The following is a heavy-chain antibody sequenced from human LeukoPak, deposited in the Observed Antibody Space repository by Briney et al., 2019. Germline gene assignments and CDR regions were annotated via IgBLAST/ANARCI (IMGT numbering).Heavy chain of an antibody. CDR1: GFTFSSYG. V-gene: IGHV3-23*01. Sequence: PGGSLRLSCAASGFTFSSYGMSWVRQAPGKGLEWVSAISGSGGSTYYADSVKGRFTISRDNSKNTLYLQMNSLRAEDTAVYYCAVLRYFDWPTNWFDPWGQGTLVTVSS. J-gene: IGHJ5*02. CDR3: AVLRYFDWPTNWFDP. CDR2: ISGSGGST. D-gene: IGHD3-9*01.